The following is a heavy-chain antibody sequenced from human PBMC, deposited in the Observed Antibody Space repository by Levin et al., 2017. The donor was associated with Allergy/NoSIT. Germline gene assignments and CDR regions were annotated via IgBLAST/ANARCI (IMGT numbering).Heavy chain of an antibody. CDR1: GGSISSSSYY. CDR2: IYYSGST. D-gene: IGHD6-13*01. Sequence: SQTLSLTCTVSGGSISSSSYYWGWIRQPPGKGLEWIGSIYYSGSTYYNPSLKSRVTISVDTSKNQFSLKLSSVTAADTAVYYCARPDYSSSWYVDYWGQGTLVTVSS. J-gene: IGHJ4*02. V-gene: IGHV4-39*01. CDR3: ARPDYSSSWYVDY.